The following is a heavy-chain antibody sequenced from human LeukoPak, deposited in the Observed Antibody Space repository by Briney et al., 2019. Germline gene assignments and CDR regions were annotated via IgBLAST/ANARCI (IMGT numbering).Heavy chain of an antibody. D-gene: IGHD3-10*01. Sequence: GGSLRLSCTASGFTFGDYAMSWFRQAPGKGLEWVGFIRSKAYGGTTEYAASVKGRFTISRDDSKSIAYLQMNSLKTEDTAVYYCTRDSMVRGDPTGPWGRGTLVTVSS. CDR1: GFTFGDYA. V-gene: IGHV3-49*03. CDR3: TRDSMVRGDPTGP. CDR2: IRSKAYGGTT. J-gene: IGHJ5*02.